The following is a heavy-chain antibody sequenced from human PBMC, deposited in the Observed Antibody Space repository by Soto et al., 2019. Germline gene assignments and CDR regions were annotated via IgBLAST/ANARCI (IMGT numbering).Heavy chain of an antibody. V-gene: IGHV4-39*01. CDR3: ARHVSVGATDYNWFDP. CDR1: GGSISSSSYY. J-gene: IGHJ5*02. Sequence: SETLSLTCTVSGGSISSSSYYWGWIRQPPGKGLEWIGSIYYSGSTYYNPSLKSRVTISVDTSKNRFSLKLSSVTAADTAVYYCARHVSVGATDYNWFDPWGQGTLVTVSS. D-gene: IGHD1-26*01. CDR2: IYYSGST.